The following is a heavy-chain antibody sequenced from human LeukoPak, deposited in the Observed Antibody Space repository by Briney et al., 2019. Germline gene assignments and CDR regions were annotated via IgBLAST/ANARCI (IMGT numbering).Heavy chain of an antibody. CDR1: GYTFTGYY. V-gene: IGHV1-2*02. CDR3: ASLPADEPYFDY. D-gene: IGHD2-2*01. CDR2: INPNSGGT. J-gene: IGHJ4*02. Sequence: ASVKVSCKASGYTFTGYYMHWVRQAPGQGLEWMGWINPNSGGTNYAQKFQGRVTMTRDTSISTAYMGLSRLRSDDTAVYYCASLPADEPYFDYWGQGTLVTVSS.